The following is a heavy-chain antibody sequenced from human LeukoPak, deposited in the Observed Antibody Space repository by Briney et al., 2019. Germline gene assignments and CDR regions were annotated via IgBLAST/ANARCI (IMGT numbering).Heavy chain of an antibody. V-gene: IGHV3-48*04. CDR3: ARATQGETGLDAFDI. Sequence: GGSLRLSCAASGFTFSSYAMSWVRQAPGKGLEWVSYISSSGSTIYYADSVKGRFTISRDNAKNSLYLQMNSLRAEDTAVYYCARATQGETGLDAFDIWGQGTMVTVSS. D-gene: IGHD1-1*01. CDR2: ISSSGSTI. J-gene: IGHJ3*02. CDR1: GFTFSSYA.